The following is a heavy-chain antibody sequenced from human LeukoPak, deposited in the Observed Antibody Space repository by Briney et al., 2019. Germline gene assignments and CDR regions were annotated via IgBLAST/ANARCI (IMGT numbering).Heavy chain of an antibody. V-gene: IGHV3-23*01. D-gene: IGHD3-22*01. Sequence: GGSLRLSCEVSGFTLGNYARTWVRQAPGKGLEWVSCVSDATGDICYEDSVKGRSTISTDQSKNTLYPQMNSLRADDTAVYFCARGAAILITNPFDFWGQGTLVAVSS. J-gene: IGHJ4*02. CDR3: ARGAAILITNPFDF. CDR1: GFTLGNYA. CDR2: VSDATGDI.